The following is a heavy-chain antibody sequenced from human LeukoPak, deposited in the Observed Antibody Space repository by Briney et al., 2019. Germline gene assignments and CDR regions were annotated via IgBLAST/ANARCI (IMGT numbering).Heavy chain of an antibody. Sequence: SETLSLTCTVSGGSISSYYWSWIRQPPGKGLEWIGYIYYSGSTNYNPSLKSRVTISVDTSKNQFSLKLSSVTAADTAVYYCAKIGVVPATRPYYYMDVWGKGTTVTVSS. CDR3: AKIGVVPATRPYYYMDV. J-gene: IGHJ6*03. V-gene: IGHV4-59*01. CDR1: GGSISSYY. D-gene: IGHD2-2*01. CDR2: IYYSGST.